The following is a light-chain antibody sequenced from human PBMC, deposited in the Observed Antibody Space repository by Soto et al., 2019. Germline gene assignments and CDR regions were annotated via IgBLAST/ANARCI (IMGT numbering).Light chain of an antibody. Sequence: EIVMTQSPATLSVSPGERATLSCRASQSVGSNLVWYQQKPGQAPRFLMFSASTRATGIPARFSGSGSGTDFTLTISRLEPEDFAVYYCQQYKNWFSISFGQGTRLELK. J-gene: IGKJ5*01. CDR2: SAS. V-gene: IGKV3-15*01. CDR3: QQYKNWFSIS. CDR1: QSVGSN.